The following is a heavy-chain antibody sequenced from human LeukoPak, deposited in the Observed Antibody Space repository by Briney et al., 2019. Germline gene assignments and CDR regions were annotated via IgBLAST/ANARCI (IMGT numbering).Heavy chain of an antibody. J-gene: IGHJ4*02. D-gene: IGHD4-17*01. CDR2: ISSGGINI. Sequence: GGSLRLSCAASGFNFSDYYMSWIRQAPGKGLEWVSYISSGGINIYYADSVKGRFTISRDNAKNSLYLQMNSLRAEDTAMYYCARDRLSYASYFDYWGRGTLVTVSS. CDR3: ARDRLSYASYFDY. V-gene: IGHV3-11*01. CDR1: GFNFSDYY.